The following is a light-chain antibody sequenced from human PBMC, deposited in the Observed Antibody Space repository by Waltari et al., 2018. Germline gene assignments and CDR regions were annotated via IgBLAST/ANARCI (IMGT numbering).Light chain of an antibody. CDR2: EVS. V-gene: IGLV2-23*02. CDR3: YSYAGSSL. CDR1: SSDVGSYNL. Sequence: QSALTHPASVSGSPGQSITISRTATSSDVGSYNLVSWYQQHPGKAPKLMIYEVSKRPSGVSNRFSGSKSGNTASLTISGLQAEDEADYYCYSYAGSSLFGGGTKLTVL. J-gene: IGLJ3*02.